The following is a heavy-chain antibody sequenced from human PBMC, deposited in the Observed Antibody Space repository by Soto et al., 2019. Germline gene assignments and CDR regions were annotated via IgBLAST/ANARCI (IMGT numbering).Heavy chain of an antibody. Sequence: QVQLVQSGAEVKKPGASVKVSCKASGYTFTSYDINWVRQATGQGLEWMGWMNPNSGNTGYAQKFQGRVTMTRNTSISTAYMELSSLRSDDTAVYYCARKYQVLYQDWFDPWGQGSLVIVSS. CDR2: MNPNSGNT. J-gene: IGHJ5*02. V-gene: IGHV1-8*01. CDR3: ARKYQVLYQDWFDP. D-gene: IGHD2-2*02. CDR1: GYTFTSYD.